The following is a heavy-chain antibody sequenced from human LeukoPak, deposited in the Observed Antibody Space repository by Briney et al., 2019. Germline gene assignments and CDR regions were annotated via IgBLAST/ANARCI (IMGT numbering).Heavy chain of an antibody. V-gene: IGHV3-23*01. J-gene: IGHJ5*02. CDR2: ISGSGGST. CDR3: AKHRFLEWLSWFDP. D-gene: IGHD3-3*01. Sequence: AGGSLRLSCAASGFTFSSYAMSWVPQAPGKGLEWVSAISGSGGSTYYADSVKGRFTISRDNSKNTLYLQMNSLRAEDTAVYYCAKHRFLEWLSWFDPWGQGTLVTVSS. CDR1: GFTFSSYA.